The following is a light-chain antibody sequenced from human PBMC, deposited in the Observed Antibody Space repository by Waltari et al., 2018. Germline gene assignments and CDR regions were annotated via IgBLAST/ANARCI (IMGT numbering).Light chain of an antibody. CDR2: TNY. CDR1: RSNIGAGYD. Sequence: QPVLTQPPPVSGAPGQSVAISCPGTRSNIGAGYDVHWYRQLPGTAPKLLIYTNYKRPSGVPDRFSGSKSDTSAYLVIAGLQAEDEADYYCQSFDSILSDVFGTGTKVTVL. V-gene: IGLV1-40*01. J-gene: IGLJ1*01. CDR3: QSFDSILSDV.